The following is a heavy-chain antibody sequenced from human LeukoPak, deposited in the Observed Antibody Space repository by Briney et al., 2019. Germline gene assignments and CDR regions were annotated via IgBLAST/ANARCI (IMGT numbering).Heavy chain of an antibody. CDR3: ARGPEYYYGSGSYYYYYYMDV. D-gene: IGHD3-10*01. CDR2: INHSGST. CDR1: GGSFSGYY. Sequence: PSETLSLTCAVYGGSFSGYYWSWIRQPPGKGLEWIGEINHSGSTNYNPSLKSRVTTSVDTSKNQFSLKLSSVTAADTAVYYCARGPEYYYGSGSYYYYYYMDVWGKGTTATVSS. J-gene: IGHJ6*03. V-gene: IGHV4-34*01.